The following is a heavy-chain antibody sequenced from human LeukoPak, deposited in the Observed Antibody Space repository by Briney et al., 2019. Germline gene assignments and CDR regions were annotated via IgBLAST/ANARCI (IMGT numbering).Heavy chain of an antibody. CDR1: GGSFSGSSYS. J-gene: IGHJ4*02. V-gene: IGHV4-39*07. CDR2: IYYSGST. D-gene: IGHD1-26*01. Sequence: PSETLSLTCTVSGGSFSGSSYSWGWIRQPPGKGLEWIGSIYYSGSTYYNPSLKSRVTISVDTSKNQFSLKLSSVTAADTALYYCARHRGSPYSGRYYFDYWGQGTLVSVSS. CDR3: ARHRGSPYSGRYYFDY.